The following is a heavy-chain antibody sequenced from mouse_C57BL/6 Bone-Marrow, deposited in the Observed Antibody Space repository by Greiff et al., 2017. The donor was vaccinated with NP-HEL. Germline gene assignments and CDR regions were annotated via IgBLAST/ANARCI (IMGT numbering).Heavy chain of an antibody. CDR3: ARRRQLRLGFAY. D-gene: IGHD3-2*02. J-gene: IGHJ3*01. CDR2: IDPSDSYT. Sequence: QVQLQQSGAELVRPGTSVKLSCKASGYTFTSYWMHWVKQRPGQGLEWIGVIDPSDSYTNYNQKFKGKATLTVDTSSSTAYMQLSSLTSEDSAVYYCARRRQLRLGFAYWGQGTLVTVSA. V-gene: IGHV1-59*01. CDR1: GYTFTSYW.